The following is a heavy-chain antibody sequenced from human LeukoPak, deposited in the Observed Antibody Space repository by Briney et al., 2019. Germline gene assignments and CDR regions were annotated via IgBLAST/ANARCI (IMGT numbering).Heavy chain of an antibody. D-gene: IGHD2-15*01. J-gene: IGHJ4*02. CDR1: GFTFSSYS. V-gene: IGHV3-48*01. CDR2: ISSSSSTI. CDR3: AKDRGRVVVAASLNY. Sequence: PGGSLRRSCAASGFTFSSYSMNWVRQAPGKGLEWVSYISSSSSTIYYADSVKGRFTISRDNAKNSLYLQMNSLRAEDTAVYYCAKDRGRVVVAASLNYWGQGTLVTVSS.